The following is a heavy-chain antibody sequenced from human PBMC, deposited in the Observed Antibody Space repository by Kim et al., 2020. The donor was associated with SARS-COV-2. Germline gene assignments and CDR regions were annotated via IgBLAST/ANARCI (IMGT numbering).Heavy chain of an antibody. CDR3: ATQGRVASDY. CDR1: GFTFDDYA. CDR2: ISWNSGSI. D-gene: IGHD2-15*01. J-gene: IGHJ4*02. Sequence: GGSLRLSCAASGFTFDDYAMHWVRQAPGKGLEWVSGISWNSGSIGYADSVKGRFTISRDNAKNSLYLQMNSLRAEDTALYYCATQGRVASDYRCQGTLVT. V-gene: IGHV3-9*01.